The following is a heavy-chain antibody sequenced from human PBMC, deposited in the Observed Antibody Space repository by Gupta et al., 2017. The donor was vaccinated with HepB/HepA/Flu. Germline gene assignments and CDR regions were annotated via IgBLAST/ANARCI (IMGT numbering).Heavy chain of an antibody. CDR1: GFTFRSYW. V-gene: IGHV3-74*01. CDR3: ARGGFGHGFDI. D-gene: IGHD3-3*01. CDR2: IDNDGSDT. Sequence: EEQLMESGGGLIPPGGSLRLSCDVSGFTFRSYWMHWVRQAPGKGLVWVSRIDNDGSDTIYGDSVKGRFTCSRDNAKNTLYLQMNSLRAEDTAVYYCARGGFGHGFDIWGQGTMVTVS. J-gene: IGHJ3*02.